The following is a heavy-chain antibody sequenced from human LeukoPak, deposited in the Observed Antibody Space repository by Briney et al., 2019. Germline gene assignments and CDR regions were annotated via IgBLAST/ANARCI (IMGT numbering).Heavy chain of an antibody. D-gene: IGHD4-17*01. J-gene: IGHJ4*02. CDR2: INSDGRTT. V-gene: IGHV3-74*01. Sequence: GGSLRLSCAASGFSFSSFWMHWVRQVPGKGLLWVSGINSDGRTTGYADSVKGQFTISRDNAKNTVDLQMNSLRAEDTAVYYCARGGYGAHMGWGQGTLVTVSS. CDR3: ARGGYGAHMG. CDR1: GFSFSSFW.